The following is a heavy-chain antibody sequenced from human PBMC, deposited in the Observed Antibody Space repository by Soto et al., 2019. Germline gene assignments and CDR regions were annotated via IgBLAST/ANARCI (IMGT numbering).Heavy chain of an antibody. CDR2: MNAGVGNT. CDR1: GYTFTDYA. Sequence: HVELVQSGADVKKPGASVTISCKASGYTFTDYALHWVRQAPGQRLEWMGWMNAGVGNTLYSQKFQGRITITRDTSASTAYMEVNSLKSEDTAIYYWARDTGYTCGSLNYWGPGTLVTVSS. CDR3: ARDTGYTCGSLNY. D-gene: IGHD5-18*01. J-gene: IGHJ4*02. V-gene: IGHV1-3*01.